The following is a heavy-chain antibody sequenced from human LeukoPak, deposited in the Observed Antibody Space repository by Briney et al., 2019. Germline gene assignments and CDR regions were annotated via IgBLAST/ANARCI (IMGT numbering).Heavy chain of an antibody. Sequence: GASVKASCKASGGTFSSYAISWVRQAPRQGLEWMGRIIPILGIANYAQKFQGRVTITADRSTSTAYMELSSLRSEDTAVYYCAAHRVAATGYFDYWGQGTLVTVSS. J-gene: IGHJ4*02. D-gene: IGHD6-19*01. CDR3: AAHRVAATGYFDY. CDR1: GGTFSSYA. V-gene: IGHV1-69*04. CDR2: IIPILGIA.